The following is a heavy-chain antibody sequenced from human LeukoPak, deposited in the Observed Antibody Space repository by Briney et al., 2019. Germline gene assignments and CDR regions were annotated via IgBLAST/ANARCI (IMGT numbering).Heavy chain of an antibody. Sequence: SETLSLTCAVYGGSLSGYYWSWIRQPPGKGLERIGDINHSGSTNYNPSLKSRVTISVDTSKNQFSLKLSSVTAADTAVYYCASTNYGSGAWGAFDIWGQGTMVTVSS. D-gene: IGHD3-10*01. CDR2: INHSGST. CDR3: ASTNYGSGAWGAFDI. CDR1: GGSLSGYY. V-gene: IGHV4-34*01. J-gene: IGHJ3*02.